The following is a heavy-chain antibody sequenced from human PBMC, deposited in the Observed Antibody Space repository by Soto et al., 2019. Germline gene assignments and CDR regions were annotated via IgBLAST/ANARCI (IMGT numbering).Heavy chain of an antibody. D-gene: IGHD3-10*01. Sequence: EVRLVESGGGLVKSGGSLRLSCAASGFSFSSYTMNWVRQAPGRGLEWVSNIDRFGSYLWYIDSVQGRFTISRDNAKNSLYLQMNILRSEDTAGYYCARVGSFFSRGRIRGDHDVLDVWGRGTTVTVSS. V-gene: IGHV3-21*01. CDR1: GFSFSSYT. CDR2: IDRFGSYL. J-gene: IGHJ6*02. CDR3: ARVGSFFSRGRIRGDHDVLDV.